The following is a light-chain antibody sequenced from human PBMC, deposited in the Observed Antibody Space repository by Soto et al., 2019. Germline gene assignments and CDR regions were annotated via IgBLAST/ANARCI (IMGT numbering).Light chain of an antibody. J-gene: IGKJ1*01. CDR2: DAS. CDR1: QSIKTW. CDR3: QQYESYSWT. V-gene: IGKV1-5*01. Sequence: DIPRTQSPSARSASVGDRVTITCRASQSIKTWLAWYQRKPGRAPNLLIYDASSLQSGVPSRFSGSGSGTEFTLTISSLQPDDSATYYCQQYESYSWTFGQGTKVDIK.